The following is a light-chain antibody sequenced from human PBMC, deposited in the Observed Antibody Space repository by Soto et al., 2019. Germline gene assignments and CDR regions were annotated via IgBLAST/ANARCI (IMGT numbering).Light chain of an antibody. CDR2: GAS. Sequence: EILMTQSPVTLSVSPGERATLSGRASQNVLSNLAWYQQKPGQSPRLLIYGASARATGIPARFSGSGSGTEFTLTISSLQSEDFALYYCQQYNNWPITFGQGTRLEIK. J-gene: IGKJ5*01. CDR1: QNVLSN. CDR3: QQYNNWPIT. V-gene: IGKV3-15*01.